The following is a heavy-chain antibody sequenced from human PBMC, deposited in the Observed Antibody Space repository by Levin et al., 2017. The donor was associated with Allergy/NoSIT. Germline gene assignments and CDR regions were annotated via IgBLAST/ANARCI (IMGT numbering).Heavy chain of an antibody. Sequence: LSLTCAASGFTFSSYGMHWVRQAPGKGLEWVAVISYDGSNKYYADSVKGRFTISRDNSKNTLYLQMNSLRAEDTAVYYCAKDDTPPGITGTMIYYYDGMDVWGQGTTVTVSS. D-gene: IGHD1-7*01. CDR2: ISYDGSNK. CDR3: AKDDTPPGITGTMIYYYDGMDV. J-gene: IGHJ6*02. CDR1: GFTFSSYG. V-gene: IGHV3-30*18.